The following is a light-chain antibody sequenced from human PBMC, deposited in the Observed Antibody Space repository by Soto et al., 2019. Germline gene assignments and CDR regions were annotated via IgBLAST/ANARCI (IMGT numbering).Light chain of an antibody. CDR3: QQYGSSRWT. CDR1: QSVSSSY. Sequence: EIVLTQSPGTLSLSPGERATLSCRASQSVSSSYLAWYQQKPGQAPRLLIYGASSRATGIAARFSGSGSGTDFTLTISRLEPEDFAVYYCQQYGSSRWTFGQGTKVDIK. J-gene: IGKJ1*01. CDR2: GAS. V-gene: IGKV3-20*01.